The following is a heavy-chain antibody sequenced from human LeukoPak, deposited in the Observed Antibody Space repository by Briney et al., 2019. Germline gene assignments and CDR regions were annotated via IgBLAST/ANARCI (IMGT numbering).Heavy chain of an antibody. CDR2: INPNSGGT. Sequence: ASVKVSCKAFGYTFTGYYMHWVRQAPGQGLEWMGWINPNSGGTNYAQKFQGRVTMTRDTSISTAYMELSRLRSDDTAVYYCARDLPPYYDILTGYYTRWYFDLWGRGTLVTVSS. J-gene: IGHJ2*01. CDR1: GYTFTGYY. CDR3: ARDLPPYYDILTGYYTRWYFDL. D-gene: IGHD3-9*01. V-gene: IGHV1-2*02.